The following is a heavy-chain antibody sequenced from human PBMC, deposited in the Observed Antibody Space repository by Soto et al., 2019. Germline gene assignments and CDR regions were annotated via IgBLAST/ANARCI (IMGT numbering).Heavy chain of an antibody. J-gene: IGHJ6*02. Sequence: QVQLVQSGAEVKKPGASVTVSCKASGYTFSDYHVHWVRQAPGQGLEWMGWINPNSGQTNYAQKFQGRVTMTRDTSSSTVYMDLSRLTSDDTAVYFCARDRWMHRGGFWQQHLNMDVWGQGTTVIVSS. V-gene: IGHV1-2*02. D-gene: IGHD6-13*01. CDR3: ARDRWMHRGGFWQQHLNMDV. CDR2: INPNSGQT. CDR1: GYTFSDYH.